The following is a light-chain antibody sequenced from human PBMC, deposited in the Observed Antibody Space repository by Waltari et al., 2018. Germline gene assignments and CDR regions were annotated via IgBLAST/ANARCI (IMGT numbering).Light chain of an antibody. CDR1: QTVISGY. CDR2: GAS. V-gene: IGKV3-20*01. Sequence: EVVFTQSPGTLSLSPGYGATLPCRASQTVISGYLAWFQQRPGQPPRPLIHGASNRAIGIPDRFSGTGSGTEFTLTISRLEPEDFAVYYCHQYGTSPDTFGQGTTVEI. J-gene: IGKJ2*01. CDR3: HQYGTSPDT.